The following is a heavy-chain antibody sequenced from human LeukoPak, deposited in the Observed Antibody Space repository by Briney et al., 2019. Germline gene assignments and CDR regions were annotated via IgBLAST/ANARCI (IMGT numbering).Heavy chain of an antibody. CDR3: AREGVSGSYLGY. J-gene: IGHJ4*02. CDR2: INPSGGST. D-gene: IGHD1-26*01. V-gene: IGHV1-46*01. Sequence: ASVKVSCKASGYTFTDDYIHWVRLAPGQGLEWMGVINPSGGSTRYAQKFQDRVTMTRDMSTSTVYMELSSLRSEDTAVYYCAREGVSGSYLGYWGQGTLVTVSS. CDR1: GYTFTDDY.